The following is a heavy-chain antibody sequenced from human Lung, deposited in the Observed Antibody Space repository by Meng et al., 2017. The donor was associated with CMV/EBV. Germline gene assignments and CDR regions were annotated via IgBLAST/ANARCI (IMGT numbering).Heavy chain of an antibody. Sequence: SXKISCAASGFTFSGFSMHWVRQAPGKGLEWVALISYHGKNEYYADSVKGRFTISRDYSKNTVSLQMSSLRPEDTAVYYCTRSPLGGESDYWGQGTLVTVSS. V-gene: IGHV3-30*04. CDR2: ISYHGKNE. CDR3: TRSPLGGESDY. CDR1: GFTFSGFS. J-gene: IGHJ4*02. D-gene: IGHD3-16*01.